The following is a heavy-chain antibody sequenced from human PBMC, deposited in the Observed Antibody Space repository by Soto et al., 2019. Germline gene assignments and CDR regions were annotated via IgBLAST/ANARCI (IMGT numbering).Heavy chain of an antibody. CDR3: ARTLTYYYDSSPGYYYYGMDV. Sequence: ASVKVSCKASGYTFTSYYMHWVRQAPGQGLEWMGIINPSGGSTSYAQKFQGRVTMTRDTSTSTVYMELSSLRSEDTAVYYCARTLTYYYDSSPGYYYYGMDVWGQGTTVTVSS. CDR2: INPSGGST. CDR1: GYTFTSYY. V-gene: IGHV1-46*03. J-gene: IGHJ6*02. D-gene: IGHD3-22*01.